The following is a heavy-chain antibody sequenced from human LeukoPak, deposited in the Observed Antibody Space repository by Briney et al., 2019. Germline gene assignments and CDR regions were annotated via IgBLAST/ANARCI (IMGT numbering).Heavy chain of an antibody. J-gene: IGHJ4*02. CDR1: GFTFSNFA. Sequence: PGGSLRLSCAPSGFTFSNFAISWVRQAPGKGLEWVSAISDSGGSTYYADSVKSRFTISRDNSKNTLYLQMNSLRAEDTAVYYCAREGNNYYYDSSGYPFYFDYWGQGTLVTVSS. V-gene: IGHV3-23*01. CDR2: ISDSGGST. CDR3: AREGNNYYYDSSGYPFYFDY. D-gene: IGHD3-22*01.